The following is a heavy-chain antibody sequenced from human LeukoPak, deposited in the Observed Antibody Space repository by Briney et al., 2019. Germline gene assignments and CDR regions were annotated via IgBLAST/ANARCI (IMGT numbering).Heavy chain of an antibody. V-gene: IGHV4-59*01. CDR3: ARGFYDSSGYSNCFDP. D-gene: IGHD3-22*01. Sequence: SETLSLTCTVSGDSISSSYWSWIRQPPGKTLEWIGYIYYTGTTNYNPSLKSRVNLSRDTSKNHFSLNLNSVTAADTAVYYCARGFYDSSGYSNCFDPWGQGTLVTVSS. CDR2: IYYTGTT. J-gene: IGHJ5*02. CDR1: GDSISSSY.